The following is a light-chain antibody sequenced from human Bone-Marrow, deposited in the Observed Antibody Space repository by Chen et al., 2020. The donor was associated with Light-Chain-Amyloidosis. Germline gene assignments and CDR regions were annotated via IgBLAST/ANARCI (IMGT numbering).Light chain of an antibody. CDR2: DDS. J-gene: IGLJ3*02. V-gene: IGLV3-21*02. Sequence: SYVLTQPSSLSVAPGQTATIACGGNNIGSTSVHWYQQTPGQAPLLVVYDDSDRPSGIPERLSGPNSGNTATLTISRVEAGDEADYYCQVWDRSSDRPVFGGGTKLTVL. CDR3: QVWDRSSDRPV. CDR1: NIGSTS.